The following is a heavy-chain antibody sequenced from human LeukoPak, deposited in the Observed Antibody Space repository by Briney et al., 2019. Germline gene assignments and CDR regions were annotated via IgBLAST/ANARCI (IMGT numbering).Heavy chain of an antibody. Sequence: PSETLSLTCTVSGGSISSYYWSWIRQPPGKGLEWVGFIHYSGSTNCNPSLKSRVIISVDTSKNQFSLKLNSVTAADTAVYYCARDQRGGSGTYYYNWFDSWGQGTLVTVSP. D-gene: IGHD3-10*01. J-gene: IGHJ5*01. CDR3: ARDQRGGSGTYYYNWFDS. V-gene: IGHV4-59*01. CDR2: IHYSGST. CDR1: GGSISSYY.